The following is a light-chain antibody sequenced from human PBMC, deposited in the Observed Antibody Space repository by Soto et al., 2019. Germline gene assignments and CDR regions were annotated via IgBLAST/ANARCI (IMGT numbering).Light chain of an antibody. CDR2: DDT. Sequence: SYELTQPPSVSVAPGQTARITCGGNKIGSKSVHWYQQKPGQAPVLVVYDDTDRPSGIPERFSGSKSGNTATLSISRVEAGDEADYYCQVWDSSNDHYVFGTGTKVTVL. V-gene: IGLV3-21*02. J-gene: IGLJ1*01. CDR3: QVWDSSNDHYV. CDR1: KIGSKS.